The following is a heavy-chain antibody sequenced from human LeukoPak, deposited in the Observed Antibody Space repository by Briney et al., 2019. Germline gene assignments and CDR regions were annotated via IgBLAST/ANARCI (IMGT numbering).Heavy chain of an antibody. CDR2: INPSGGST. CDR1: GYTFTSYS. J-gene: IGHJ6*02. D-gene: IGHD3-3*01. CDR3: ARAISPVAYYGMDV. Sequence: ASVKVSFKASGYTFTSYSVHWVRQAPGQGLDWMGIINPSGGSTSYAQKFQGRVTMTRDTSTSTVYMQLSSLRSEDTAVYYCARAISPVAYYGMDVWGQGTTVTVSS. V-gene: IGHV1-46*01.